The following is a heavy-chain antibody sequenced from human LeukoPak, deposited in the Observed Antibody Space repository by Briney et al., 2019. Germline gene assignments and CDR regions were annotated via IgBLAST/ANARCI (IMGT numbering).Heavy chain of an antibody. CDR3: ARGGSDIVVVPAAMPANWFDP. CDR1: GGSISSGDYY. CDR2: IYYSGST. D-gene: IGHD2-2*01. J-gene: IGHJ5*02. Sequence: PSETLSLTCTVSGGSISSGDYYWSWIRQPPGKGLEWIGYIYYSGSTYYNPSLKGRVTISVDTSKNQFSLKLSSVTAADTAVYYCARGGSDIVVVPAAMPANWFDPWGQGTLVTVSS. V-gene: IGHV4-30-4*01.